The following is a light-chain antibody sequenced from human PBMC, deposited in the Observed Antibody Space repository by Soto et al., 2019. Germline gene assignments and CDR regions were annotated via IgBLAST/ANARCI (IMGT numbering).Light chain of an antibody. CDR2: DTS. CDR1: QSVSSK. V-gene: IGKV3-15*01. Sequence: EIVLTQSPATLSVSPGERATLSCRASQSVSSKLAWYQHKPGQPPRLLIYDTSTRAAGIPARFTGSGSGTDFTLTISSPQSEDFALYYCQQYNNWPGWTFGQGTKVDIK. J-gene: IGKJ1*01. CDR3: QQYNNWPGWT.